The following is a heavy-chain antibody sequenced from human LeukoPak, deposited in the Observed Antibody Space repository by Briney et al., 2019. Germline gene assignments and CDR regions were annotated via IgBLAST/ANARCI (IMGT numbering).Heavy chain of an antibody. V-gene: IGHV3-23*01. CDR1: GFTFSGSA. Sequence: GGSLRLSCAASGFTFSGSAISWVRQAPGEGLEWVSLISYSGANSYYTDSVRGRFTISRDDSKDTLFLQMNSLRAEDTAMYYCARDMQLSTWGLGTMVTVSS. CDR2: ISYSGANS. D-gene: IGHD3-16*02. CDR3: ARDMQLST. J-gene: IGHJ3*01.